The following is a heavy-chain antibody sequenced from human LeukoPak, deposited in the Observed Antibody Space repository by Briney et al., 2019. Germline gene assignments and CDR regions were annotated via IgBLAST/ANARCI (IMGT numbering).Heavy chain of an antibody. J-gene: IGHJ4*02. CDR2: ISYDGSNK. CDR1: GFTFSSYG. Sequence: PGRSLRLSCAASGFTFSSYGMHWVRQAPGKGLEWVAVISYDGSNKYYADSVKGRSTISRDNAKNSLYLQMNSLRAEDTAVYYCARDTIVVVPAAINYFDYWGQGTLVTVSS. V-gene: IGHV3-30*12. D-gene: IGHD2-2*02. CDR3: ARDTIVVVPAAINYFDY.